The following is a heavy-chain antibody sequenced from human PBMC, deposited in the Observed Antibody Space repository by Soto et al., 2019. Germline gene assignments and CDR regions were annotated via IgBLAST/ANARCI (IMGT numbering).Heavy chain of an antibody. D-gene: IGHD3-22*01. CDR3: TTGLSNGYYNFDY. V-gene: IGHV1-3*01. Sequence: GALVKVSCKASGYTFTSYAMHWVRQAPGQRLEWMGWINAGNGNTKYSQKFQGRVTITRDTSASTAYMELNGLKTEDTAVYYCTTGLSNGYYNFDYWGQGTPVTVSS. CDR1: GYTFTSYA. J-gene: IGHJ4*02. CDR2: INAGNGNT.